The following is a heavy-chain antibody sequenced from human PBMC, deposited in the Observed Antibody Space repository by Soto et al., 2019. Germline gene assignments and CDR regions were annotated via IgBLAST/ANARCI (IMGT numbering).Heavy chain of an antibody. CDR3: AKAVMYDTSDGWFCL. D-gene: IGHD2-15*01. V-gene: IGHV3-23*01. CDR2: LSGSGNNP. J-gene: IGHJ5*02. CDR1: GFTSGYYA. Sequence: EVHLLESGGGLVQPGGSLRLSCTASGFTSGYYAMTWVRLAPGKGLEWVSGLSGSGNNPYYADSVKGRFTISRDNSKNTLYLQMSILRAEHTALYYCAKAVMYDTSDGWFCLRGQGTLVTVS.